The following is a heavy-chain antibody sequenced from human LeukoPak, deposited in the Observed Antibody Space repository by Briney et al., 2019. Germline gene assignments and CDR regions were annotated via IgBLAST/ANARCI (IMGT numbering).Heavy chain of an antibody. Sequence: GGSLRLSCAASGFTFSSYGMHWVRQAPGKGLEWVAVISYDGSNKYYADSVKGRFAISRDNSKNTLYLQMNSLRAEDTAVYYCAKVPQWGQGTLVTVSS. J-gene: IGHJ4*02. CDR2: ISYDGSNK. CDR1: GFTFSSYG. CDR3: AKVPQ. V-gene: IGHV3-30*18.